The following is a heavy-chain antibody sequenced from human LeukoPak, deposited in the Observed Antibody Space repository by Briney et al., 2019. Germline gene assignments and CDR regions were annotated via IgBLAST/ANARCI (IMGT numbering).Heavy chain of an antibody. D-gene: IGHD1-14*01. V-gene: IGHV3-30*03. J-gene: IGHJ4*02. CDR1: GFPFSIYG. CDR2: ITFDGNSK. Sequence: GGSLRLSCAASGFPFSIYGMPWVRQAPGKGLEWVAIITFDGNSKSYADSVKGRFTTSRDNAKNLHYLQMNSLRDEDTAVYYCARGTMVNWGQGTLVTVSS. CDR3: ARGTMVN.